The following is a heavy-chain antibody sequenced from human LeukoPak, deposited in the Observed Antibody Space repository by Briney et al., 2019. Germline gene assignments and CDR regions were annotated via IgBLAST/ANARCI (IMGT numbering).Heavy chain of an antibody. Sequence: GASVKVSCYASGYTFTSYDINGVRQATGQELEWLGWMNPNSGNTGYAQKFQGRVTITRNTSISTAYMELSSLRSEDTAVYYCARRGTAMGFDYYYYYYMDVWGKGTTVTVSS. V-gene: IGHV1-8*03. D-gene: IGHD5-18*01. J-gene: IGHJ6*03. CDR3: ARRGTAMGFDYYYYYYMDV. CDR2: MNPNSGNT. CDR1: GYTFTSYD.